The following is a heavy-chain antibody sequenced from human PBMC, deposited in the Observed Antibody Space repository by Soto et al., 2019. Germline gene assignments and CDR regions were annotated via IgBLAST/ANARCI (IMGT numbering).Heavy chain of an antibody. D-gene: IGHD2-21*02. CDR2: ISSSSSYI. Sequence: GGSLRLSCAASGFTFSSYSMNWVRQAPGKGLEWVSSISSSSSYIYYADSVKGRFTISRDNAKNSLYLQMNSLRAEDTAVYYCARGVTSMTGASDAFDIWGQGTMVTVSS. CDR3: ARGVTSMTGASDAFDI. CDR1: GFTFSSYS. V-gene: IGHV3-21*01. J-gene: IGHJ3*02.